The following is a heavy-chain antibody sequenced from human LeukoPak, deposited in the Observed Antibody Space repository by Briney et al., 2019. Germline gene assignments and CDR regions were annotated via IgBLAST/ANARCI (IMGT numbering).Heavy chain of an antibody. V-gene: IGHV1-8*01. CDR2: MSPNSGDT. D-gene: IGHD6-6*01. CDR1: GYTFTSYD. Sequence: ASVKVSCKASGYTFTSYDFNWVRQATGQRPEWMGWMSPNSGDTGYAQKFQDRVTMTRNTSIGTAYMEPSSLRSDDTAVYYCARAYSSSSFYFDYWGQGTLVTVSS. J-gene: IGHJ4*02. CDR3: ARAYSSSSFYFDY.